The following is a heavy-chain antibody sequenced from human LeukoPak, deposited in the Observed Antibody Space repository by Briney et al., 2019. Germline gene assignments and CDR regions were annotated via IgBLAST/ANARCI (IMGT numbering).Heavy chain of an antibody. CDR3: ARGGLIRYFGRYFDY. V-gene: IGHV4-34*01. CDR1: GFTSSRDS. J-gene: IGHJ4*02. Sequence: GSLRLSCAASGFTSSRDSMDWVRQAPGKGLEWIGEINHSGSTNYNPSLKSRVTISVDTSKNQFSLKLSSVTAADTAVYYCARGGLIRYFGRYFDYWGQGTLVTVSS. CDR2: INHSGST. D-gene: IGHD3-9*01.